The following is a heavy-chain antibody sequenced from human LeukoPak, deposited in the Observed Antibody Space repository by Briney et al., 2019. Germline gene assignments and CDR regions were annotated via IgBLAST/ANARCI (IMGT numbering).Heavy chain of an antibody. V-gene: IGHV3-30*02. Sequence: GGSLRLSCAASGFTFSSYGMHWVRQAPGKGLEWVAFIRYDGSNKYYADSVKGRFTISRDNSKNTLYLQMNSLRAEDTAVYYCAKVRVSFGELYSFDYWGQGTLVTVSS. CDR3: AKVRVSFGELYSFDY. D-gene: IGHD3-10*01. CDR2: IRYDGSNK. J-gene: IGHJ4*02. CDR1: GFTFSSYG.